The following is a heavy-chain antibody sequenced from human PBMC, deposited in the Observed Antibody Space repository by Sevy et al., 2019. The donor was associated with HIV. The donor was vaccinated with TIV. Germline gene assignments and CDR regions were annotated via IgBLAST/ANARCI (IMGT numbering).Heavy chain of an antibody. CDR2: ISSSGSTI. Sequence: GGSLRLSCAASGFTFSDYYMSWIRLAPGKGLEWVSYISSSGSTIYYADSVKGRFTISRDNAKNSLYLQMNSLRAEDTAVYYCARAKDDFWSGSLLFDYWGQGTLVTVSS. V-gene: IGHV3-11*01. D-gene: IGHD3-3*01. CDR3: ARAKDDFWSGSLLFDY. CDR1: GFTFSDYY. J-gene: IGHJ4*02.